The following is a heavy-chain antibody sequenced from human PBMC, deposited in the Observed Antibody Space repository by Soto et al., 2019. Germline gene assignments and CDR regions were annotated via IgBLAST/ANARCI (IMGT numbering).Heavy chain of an antibody. J-gene: IGHJ3*02. V-gene: IGHV1-46*01. D-gene: IGHD2-8*01. CDR3: ARSRLMVYDAFDI. CDR2: INPSGGST. Sequence: QVQLVQSGAEVKKPGASMKVSCKASGYTFTSYYMHWVRQAPGQGLEWMGVINPSGGSTSYAQKSQGRVTMTRDTSTSPVYMELSSLRSEDTAVYYCARSRLMVYDAFDIWGQGTMVTVSS. CDR1: GYTFTSYY.